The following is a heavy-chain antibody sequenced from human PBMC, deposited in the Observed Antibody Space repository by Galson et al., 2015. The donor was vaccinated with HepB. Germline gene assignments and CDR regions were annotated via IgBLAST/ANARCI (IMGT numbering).Heavy chain of an antibody. V-gene: IGHV3-23*01. D-gene: IGHD1-1*01. J-gene: IGHJ4*02. CDR1: GFTFSSYA. CDR2: ISGSGGTT. Sequence: SLRLSCAASGFTFSSYAMSWLRQAPGKGLEWVSIISGSGGTTYYADSVKGRFTISRDNSKNTLYLQINSLRAEDTAVYYCASRGWNYYFDYWGQGTLVTVSS. CDR3: ASRGWNYYFDY.